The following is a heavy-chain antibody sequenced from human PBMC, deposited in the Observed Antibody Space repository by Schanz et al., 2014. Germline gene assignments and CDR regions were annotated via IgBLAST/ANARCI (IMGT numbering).Heavy chain of an antibody. D-gene: IGHD6-6*01. J-gene: IGHJ2*01. CDR3: ARAGQDFEYSSLSPIWYFDL. CDR2: INPNSGGT. Sequence: QVQLVQSGAEVKKPGASVKVSCKASGYTFTGHHMHWVRQAPGQGLEWMGWINPNSGGTNFAQKLQGRVTMTRDTSISTDYMELSRLRSDDTTVYYCARAGQDFEYSSLSPIWYFDLWGRGTLVTVSS. V-gene: IGHV1-2*02. CDR1: GYTFTGHH.